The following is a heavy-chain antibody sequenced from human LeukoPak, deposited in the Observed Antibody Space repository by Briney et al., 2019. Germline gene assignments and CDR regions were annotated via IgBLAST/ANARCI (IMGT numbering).Heavy chain of an antibody. CDR1: GGSFSGYY. Sequence: SETLSLTCAVYGGSFSGYYWSWIRQPPGKGLEWIGEINHSGSTNYNPSLKSRVTISVDTSKNQFSLKLSSVAAADTAVYYCARGRIAVAGTSYNWFDPWGQGTLVTVSS. V-gene: IGHV4-34*01. D-gene: IGHD6-19*01. J-gene: IGHJ5*02. CDR3: ARGRIAVAGTSYNWFDP. CDR2: INHSGST.